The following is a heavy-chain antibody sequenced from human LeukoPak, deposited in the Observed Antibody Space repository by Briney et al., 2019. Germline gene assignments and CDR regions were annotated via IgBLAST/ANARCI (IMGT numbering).Heavy chain of an antibody. Sequence: PSETLSLTCSVSGGSLGSYCWSWIRQPPGKGLEWIAHICSSGSTNYSPSLSSRLTISVDTSENLFSLKLSSVTAADTAVYYCARLLNSGYYPLDYWGRGTLVTVPS. D-gene: IGHD3-22*01. CDR2: ICSSGST. V-gene: IGHV4-59*08. J-gene: IGHJ4*02. CDR3: ARLLNSGYYPLDY. CDR1: GGSLGSYC.